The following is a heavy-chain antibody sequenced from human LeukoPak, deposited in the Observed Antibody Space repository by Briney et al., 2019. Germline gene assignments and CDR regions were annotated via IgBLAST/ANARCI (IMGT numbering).Heavy chain of an antibody. Sequence: GGSLRLSCAASGFSFSIYSMNWVRQAPGKGLEWVSSISSSSSYIYYADSVKGRFTISRDNAKNSPYLQMNSLRAEDTAVYYCAREGAAGYYFDYWGQGTLVTVSS. J-gene: IGHJ4*02. CDR1: GFSFSIYS. CDR3: AREGAAGYYFDY. D-gene: IGHD6-13*01. CDR2: ISSSSSYI. V-gene: IGHV3-21*01.